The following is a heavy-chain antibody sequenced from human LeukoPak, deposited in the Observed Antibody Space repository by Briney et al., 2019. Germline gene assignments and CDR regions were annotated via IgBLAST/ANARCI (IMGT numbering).Heavy chain of an antibody. CDR3: ARGPPDFYNSGSYYNGYNWFDS. V-gene: IGHV4-61*05. CDR2: IYYSGST. CDR1: GGSISSSSYY. J-gene: IGHJ5*01. D-gene: IGHD3-10*01. Sequence: SETLSLTCSVSGGSISSSSYYWGWIRQPPGKGLEWIGYIYYSGSTNYNPSLKSRVTISVDTSKNQFSLTLTSVTAADTAVYYCARGPPDFYNSGSYYNGYNWFDSWGQGTLVTVSS.